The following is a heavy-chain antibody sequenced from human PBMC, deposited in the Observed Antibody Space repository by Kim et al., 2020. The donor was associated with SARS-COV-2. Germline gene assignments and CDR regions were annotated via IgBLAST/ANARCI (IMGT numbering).Heavy chain of an antibody. Sequence: GGSLRLSCASSGFTFSSYAMSWVRQAPGEGLEWVSTISGSGDSTYYADSVMGRFTISRDNSKNTLYLQMSSLRAEDTAVYYCAKGDILTGYVPPLYGMDVWGQGTTVTVSS. J-gene: IGHJ6*02. CDR3: AKGDILTGYVPPLYGMDV. CDR2: ISGSGDST. D-gene: IGHD3-9*01. CDR1: GFTFSSYA. V-gene: IGHV3-23*01.